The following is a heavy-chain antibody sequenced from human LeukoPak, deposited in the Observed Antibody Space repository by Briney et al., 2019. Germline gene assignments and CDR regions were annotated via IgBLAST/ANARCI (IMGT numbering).Heavy chain of an antibody. J-gene: IGHJ4*02. V-gene: IGHV3-48*04. CDR2: ISGSSSTI. D-gene: IGHD6-19*01. CDR3: ARDLSAVAGKDRTDY. Sequence: GGSLRLSCAASGFTFSSYSMNWVRQAPGKGLEWVSYISGSSSTIYYADSVKGRFTISRDNTKNSMFLQMNSLRVEDTAVYYCARDLSAVAGKDRTDYWGQGTLVTVSS. CDR1: GFTFSSYS.